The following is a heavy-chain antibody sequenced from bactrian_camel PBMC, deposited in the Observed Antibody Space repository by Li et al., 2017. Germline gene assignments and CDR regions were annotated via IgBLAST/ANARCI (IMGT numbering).Heavy chain of an antibody. J-gene: IGHJ4*01. CDR2: ITDDGTRT. Sequence: QLVESGGGSAQAGGSLTLSCTASGSTYAMGWFRQVPGKERGGVAAITDDGTRTLYADSVKGRFTISIDTYENTLYLQMNNLNPRDTATYYCAHEGGTWVSYRLERHEYHAWGQGTQVTVS. V-gene: IGHV3S54*01. CDR1: GSTYA. D-gene: IGHD2*01. CDR3: AHEGGTWVSYRLERHEYHA.